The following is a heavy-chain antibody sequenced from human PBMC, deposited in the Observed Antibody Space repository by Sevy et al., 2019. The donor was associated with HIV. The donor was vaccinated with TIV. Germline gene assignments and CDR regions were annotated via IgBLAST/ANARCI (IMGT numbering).Heavy chain of an antibody. V-gene: IGHV4-59*01. CDR2: VYYTGKT. J-gene: IGHJ6*03. CDR3: ARGGAGRQFDYYYYMDV. CDR1: GVSITRSY. Sequence: SETLSLTCNVSGVSITRSYWNWIRQTPGKGLEWIAFVYYTGKTNYNPSLKSRFTVSLDTSKRQFSLKLSSVTAADTAVYYCARGGAGRQFDYYYYMDVWGKGTTVTVSS. D-gene: IGHD6-6*01.